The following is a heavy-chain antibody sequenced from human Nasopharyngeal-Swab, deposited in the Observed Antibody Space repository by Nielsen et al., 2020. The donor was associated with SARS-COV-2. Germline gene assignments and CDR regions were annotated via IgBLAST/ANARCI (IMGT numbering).Heavy chain of an antibody. CDR2: IYSFSST. CDR3: ARGIYDSEVPYRDL. D-gene: IGHD3-10*01. CDR1: GFTVCNNY. Sequence: GVSLRLSCASSGFTVCNNYMSWVRPAPGKGLEFVSFIYSFSSTYDADSVRGRFTISRDSSKNTLYLQMNSLRVEDTAVYYCARGIYDSEVPYRDLWGKGTTVTVSS. J-gene: IGHJ6*03. V-gene: IGHV3-53*01.